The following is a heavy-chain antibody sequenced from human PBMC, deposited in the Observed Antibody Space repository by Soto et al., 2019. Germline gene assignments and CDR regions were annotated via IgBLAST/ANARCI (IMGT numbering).Heavy chain of an antibody. V-gene: IGHV4-30-4*01. CDR1: GGYIRSGDYY. CDR2: IYYSGST. CDR3: SRDFAGGYSYGRGLL. D-gene: IGHD5-18*01. Sequence: QEQLQAPGPGLVKPSQTLSLTCTVSGGYIRSGDYYWSWIRQPPGKGLEWIGYIYYSGSTYYNLALKSRVTVSGDTPKTQFSLRLSSVTAADTAVYYCSRDFAGGYSYGRGLLWGQGSLVTVSS. J-gene: IGHJ4*02.